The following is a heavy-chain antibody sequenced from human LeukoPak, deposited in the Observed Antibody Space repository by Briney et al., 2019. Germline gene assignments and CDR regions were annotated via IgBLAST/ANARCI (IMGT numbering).Heavy chain of an antibody. J-gene: IGHJ4*02. D-gene: IGHD2-15*01. CDR3: ARGSRAGSGGSCSDY. V-gene: IGHV3-21*01. CDR1: GFTFRSHS. CDR2: ISSSSSYI. Sequence: GGPLRLSYAPSGFTFRSHSMNWLPPAPGKRLKCVSSISSSSSYIYYADSVKGRFTISRDNAKNSLYLQMNSLRAEDTAVYYCARGSRAGSGGSCSDYWGQGTLVTVSS.